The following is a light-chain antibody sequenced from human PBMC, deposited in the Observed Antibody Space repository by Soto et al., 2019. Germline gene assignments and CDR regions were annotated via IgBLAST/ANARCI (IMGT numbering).Light chain of an antibody. CDR1: QRINIY. CDR3: QQCFSTPT. J-gene: IGKJ5*01. V-gene: IGKV1-39*01. CDR2: SAS. Sequence: DIQMTQSPSSLSTSIGDRVTITCRASQRINIYLNWYRQKPGKAPELLIYSASNLQSGVPSRFSGSGSGTDFTLTISGLQSGDFATYYCQQCFSTPTFGQGTRLEIK.